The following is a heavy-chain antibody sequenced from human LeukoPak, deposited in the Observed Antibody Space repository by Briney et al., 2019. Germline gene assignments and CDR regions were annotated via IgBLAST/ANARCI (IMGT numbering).Heavy chain of an antibody. CDR3: ARGAQHNWELKGGIAFDI. CDR2: ISRSGSTK. Sequence: GGSLRLSCAASGFTFSDYNMRSIRQAPGEGLGWGSSISRSGSTKYYADSVKGRFTISRDNAKNSLYLQMNSLRAEDTAVYYCARGAQHNWELKGGIAFDIWGQGTMVTVSS. D-gene: IGHD1-26*01. J-gene: IGHJ3*02. CDR1: GFTFSDYN. V-gene: IGHV3-11*04.